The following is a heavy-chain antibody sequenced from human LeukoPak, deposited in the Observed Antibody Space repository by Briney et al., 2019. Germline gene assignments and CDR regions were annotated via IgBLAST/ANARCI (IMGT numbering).Heavy chain of an antibody. CDR3: AKADSSGYYYRGWYYMDV. Sequence: AGGSLRLSCAASGFTFSSYAMSWVRQAPGKGLEWVSAISGSGGSTYYADSVKGRFTISRDNSKNTLYLQMNSLRAEDTAVYYCAKADSSGYYYRGWYYMDVWGKGTTVTVSS. CDR1: GFTFSSYA. J-gene: IGHJ6*03. D-gene: IGHD3-22*01. CDR2: ISGSGGST. V-gene: IGHV3-23*01.